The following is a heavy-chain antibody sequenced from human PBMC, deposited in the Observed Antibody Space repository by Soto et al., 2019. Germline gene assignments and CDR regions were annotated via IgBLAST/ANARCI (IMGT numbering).Heavy chain of an antibody. J-gene: IGHJ4*02. CDR2: IDTSGTKI. V-gene: IGHV3-11*01. Sequence: QVQLVESGGDLVKPGGSLRLSCAASGYTFSDYYMSWIRQAPGKGLEWISYIDTSGTKIYYADSVKGRFTITRDNAKNSLYLEMKSLRGEDTAVYYCASHYDMWSGYLSPVDYWGQGTLVTVSS. CDR1: GYTFSDYY. D-gene: IGHD3-3*01. CDR3: ASHYDMWSGYLSPVDY.